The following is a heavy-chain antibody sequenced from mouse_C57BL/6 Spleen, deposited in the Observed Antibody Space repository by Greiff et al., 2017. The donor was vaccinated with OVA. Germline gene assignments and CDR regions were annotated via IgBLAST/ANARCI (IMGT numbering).Heavy chain of an antibody. V-gene: IGHV3-6*01. D-gene: IGHD2-4*01. CDR3: ADYDYDGSSFAY. J-gene: IGHJ3*01. CDR2: ISYDGSN. Sequence: EVHLVESGPGLVKPSQSLSLTCSVTGYSITSGYYWNWIRQFPGNKLEWMGYISYDGSNNYNPSLKNRISITRDTSKNQFFLKLNSVTTEDTATYYCADYDYDGSSFAYWGQGTLVTVSA. CDR1: GYSITSGYY.